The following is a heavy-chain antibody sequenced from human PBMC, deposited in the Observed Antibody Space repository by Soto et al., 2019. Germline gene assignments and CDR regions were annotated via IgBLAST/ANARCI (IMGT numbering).Heavy chain of an antibody. V-gene: IGHV3-21*01. Sequence: EVQLVESGGGLVKPGGSLRLSCAASGFTFSSYSMNWVRQAPGKGLEWVSSISSSSSYIYYSDSVKGRFTISRDNAKNSLFLQMNSLRGDDSGVYYCARDPISTSIFHVGAIAAPPYGRGPRGQGALVTDSS. D-gene: IGHD6-6*01. CDR2: ISSSSSYI. J-gene: IGHJ5*02. CDR1: GFTFSSYS. CDR3: ARDPISTSIFHVGAIAAPPYGRGP.